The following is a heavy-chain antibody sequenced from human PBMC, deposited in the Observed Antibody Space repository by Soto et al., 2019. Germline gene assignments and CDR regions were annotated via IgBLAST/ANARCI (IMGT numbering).Heavy chain of an antibody. V-gene: IGHV1-69*10. CDR3: ARGPAQFDP. CDR1: GGSFSSLV. Sequence: SVKVSCKASGGSFSSLVISWLRQAPGQGPEWMGGINPMLGVANFAQKFQDRVTITADESTTTAYMELSSPRSEDTAVYYCARGPAQFDPWGQGTLVTVSS. D-gene: IGHD2-2*01. J-gene: IGHJ5*02. CDR2: INPMLGVA.